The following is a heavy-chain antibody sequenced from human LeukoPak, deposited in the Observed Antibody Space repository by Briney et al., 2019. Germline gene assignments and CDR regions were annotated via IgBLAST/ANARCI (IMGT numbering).Heavy chain of an antibody. CDR2: VRKKASGGAT. CDR3: SRADSWSFNS. CDR1: GFHSGDYA. V-gene: IGHV3-49*04. J-gene: IGHJ4*02. Sequence: QPGGSLRLSCATSGFHSGDYAVTWVRQAPGKGLEWVGIVRKKASGGATAYAASVKGRFTISRDDSNSIAYLQMNSLQTEDTAMYYCSRADSWSFNSWGEGTPVTVSS. D-gene: IGHD2-15*01.